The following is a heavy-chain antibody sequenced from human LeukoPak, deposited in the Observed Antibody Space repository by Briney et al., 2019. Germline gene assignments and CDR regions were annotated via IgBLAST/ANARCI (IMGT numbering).Heavy chain of an antibody. Sequence: ASVKVSCKASGYTFTSYYMHWVRQAPGQGLEWMGIINPSGGSTSYAQKFQGRVTMTRDTSTSTVYTELSSLRSEDTAVYYCATGRRTTGLDYWGQGTLVTVSS. V-gene: IGHV1-46*01. D-gene: IGHD2-8*02. CDR2: INPSGGST. CDR1: GYTFTSYY. CDR3: ATGRRTTGLDY. J-gene: IGHJ4*02.